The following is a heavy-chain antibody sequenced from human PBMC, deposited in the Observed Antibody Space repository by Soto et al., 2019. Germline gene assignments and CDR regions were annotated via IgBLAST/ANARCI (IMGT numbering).Heavy chain of an antibody. V-gene: IGHV4-28*01. CDR1: GYSIGSSNW. CDR2: IYYSGST. D-gene: IGHD3-22*01. Sequence: SETLSLTCAVSGYSIGSSNWWGWIRQPPGKGLEWIGYIYYSGSTYYNPSLKSRVTMSVDTSKNQFSLKLSSVTAVDTAVYYCARITLTHYYDSSGYFDYWGQGTLVTVSS. CDR3: ARITLTHYYDSSGYFDY. J-gene: IGHJ4*02.